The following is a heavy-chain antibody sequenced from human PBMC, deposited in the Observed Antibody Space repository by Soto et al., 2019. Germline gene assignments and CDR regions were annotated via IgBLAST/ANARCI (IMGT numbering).Heavy chain of an antibody. D-gene: IGHD1-7*01. CDR2: ITAIFGAA. J-gene: IGHJ5*02. CDR1: GGTFSSYG. CDR3: ARSEAVRSEAGTTVVGPNNWLDP. Sequence: QVQLVQSGAEVKKPGSSVKVSCKASGGTFSSYGISWVRQAPGQWLEWMGGITAIFGAANYAPKFQCRVTITAEESTSTAYIEMNSLRSEDSAVYYCARSEAVRSEAGTTVVGPNNWLDPLGQGTLVTVSS. V-gene: IGHV1-69*01.